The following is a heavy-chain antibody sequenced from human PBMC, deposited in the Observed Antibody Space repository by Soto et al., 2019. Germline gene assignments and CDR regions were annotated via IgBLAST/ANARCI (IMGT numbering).Heavy chain of an antibody. V-gene: IGHV5-51*01. Sequence: GESLKISCKGSGYSFTSYWIGWVRQMPGKGLEWMGIIYPGDSDTRYSPSFQGQVTISADKSISTAYLQWSSLKASDTAMYYCARVVTGTAGYYYYMDVWGKGTTVTVS. CDR3: ARVVTGTAGYYYYMDV. CDR1: GYSFTSYW. CDR2: IYPGDSDT. D-gene: IGHD1-20*01. J-gene: IGHJ6*03.